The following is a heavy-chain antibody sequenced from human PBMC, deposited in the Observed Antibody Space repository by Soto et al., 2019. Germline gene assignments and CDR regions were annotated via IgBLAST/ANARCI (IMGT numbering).Heavy chain of an antibody. CDR3: ARDRSITIFGVVNNWFDP. V-gene: IGHV1-3*01. D-gene: IGHD3-3*01. J-gene: IGHJ5*02. CDR2: INAGNGNT. Sequence: GAPVKVSCKASGYTFTSYVMHWVRQAPGQRLEWMGWINAGNGNTKYAQKLQGRVTMTTDTSTSTAYMELRSLRSDDTAVYYCARDRSITIFGVVNNWFDPWGQGTLVTVSS. CDR1: GYTFTSYV.